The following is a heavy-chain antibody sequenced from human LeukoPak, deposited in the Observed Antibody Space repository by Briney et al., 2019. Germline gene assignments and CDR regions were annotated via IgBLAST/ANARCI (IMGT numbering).Heavy chain of an antibody. J-gene: IGHJ4*02. CDR1: GGSFSGYY. Sequence: PSETLFLTCAVYGGSFSGYYWSWIRQPPGKGLEWIGEINHSGSTNYNPSLKSRVTISVDTSKNQFSLKLSSVTAADTAVYYCATSGSYARGGNDYWGQGTLVTVSS. D-gene: IGHD1-26*01. CDR2: INHSGST. CDR3: ATSGSYARGGNDY. V-gene: IGHV4-34*01.